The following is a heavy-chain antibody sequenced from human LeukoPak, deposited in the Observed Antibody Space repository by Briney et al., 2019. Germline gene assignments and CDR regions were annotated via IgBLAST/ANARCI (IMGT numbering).Heavy chain of an antibody. CDR1: GGSISSSNW. V-gene: IGHV4-4*02. Sequence: PSETLSLTCAVSGGSISSSNWWSWVRQPPGKGLEWIGEIYHSGNINYNPSLKSRVTISVDKSKNQFSLKLSSMTAADTAVYYCARDLAYYFDYWGQGALVTVSS. CDR3: ARDLAYYFDY. CDR2: IYHSGNI. J-gene: IGHJ4*02.